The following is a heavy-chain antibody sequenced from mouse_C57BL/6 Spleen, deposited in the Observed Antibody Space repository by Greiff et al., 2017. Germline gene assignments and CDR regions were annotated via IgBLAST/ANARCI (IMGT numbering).Heavy chain of an antibody. J-gene: IGHJ3*01. CDR1: GYTFTDYN. Sequence: VQLQQSGPELVKPGASVKIPCKASGYTFTDYNMDWVKQSHGKSLEWIGDINPNNGGTIYNQKFKGKATVTVDKSSSTAYMELRSLTAEDTAVYYCARAGFAYWGQGTLVTVSA. CDR3: ARAGFAY. V-gene: IGHV1-18*01. CDR2: INPNNGGT.